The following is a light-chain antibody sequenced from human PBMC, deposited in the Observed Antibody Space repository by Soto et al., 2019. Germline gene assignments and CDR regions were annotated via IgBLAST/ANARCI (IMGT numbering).Light chain of an antibody. Sequence: IVLTQSPGTLSLSLGERATLSCRASQSVSNNYLAWYQQKPGQAPRLLIYGASTRATGIPARFSGSGSGTEFTLTISSLQSEDFAVYYCQQYNNWPRTFGQGTKVDIK. CDR2: GAS. V-gene: IGKV3-15*01. J-gene: IGKJ1*01. CDR3: QQYNNWPRT. CDR1: QSVSNN.